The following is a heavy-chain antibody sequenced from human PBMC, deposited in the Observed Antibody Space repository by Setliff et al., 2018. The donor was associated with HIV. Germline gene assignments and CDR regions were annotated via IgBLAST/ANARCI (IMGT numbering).Heavy chain of an antibody. Sequence: PGGSLRLSCAASGFSVSSTYMNWVRQAPGKGPEWLSIMYSAGNIYYADSVKGRFTISRDSSENTLYLQMDSLRAEDRAVYFCARVRLYNSALDYWGQGT. CDR1: GFSVSSTY. V-gene: IGHV3-53*01. J-gene: IGHJ4*02. D-gene: IGHD3-22*01. CDR2: MYSAGNI. CDR3: ARVRLYNSALDY.